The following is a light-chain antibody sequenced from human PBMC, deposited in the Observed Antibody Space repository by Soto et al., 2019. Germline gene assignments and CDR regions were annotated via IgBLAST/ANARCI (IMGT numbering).Light chain of an antibody. V-gene: IGLV2-14*01. CDR3: SSYTTTNTLL. CDR1: SSDVGGYNY. Sequence: QSALTQPASVSGSPGQSITISCTGTSSDVGGYNYVSWYQQHPGEAPKLIIYEVINRPSGLSNRFSGSKSGNTASRTISGLQAEDEADYYCSSYTTTNTLLFGGGTKVTVL. J-gene: IGLJ3*02. CDR2: EVI.